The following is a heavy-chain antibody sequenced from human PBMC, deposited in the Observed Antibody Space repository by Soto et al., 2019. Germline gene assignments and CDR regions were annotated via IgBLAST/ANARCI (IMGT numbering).Heavy chain of an antibody. CDR2: TYYRSKWYN. CDR1: GDSVSSNSAA. V-gene: IGHV6-1*01. D-gene: IGHD1-1*01. Sequence: PSPTLSLTCAISGDSVSSNSAAWNLIRQSPSRGLEWLGRTYYRSKWYNDYAVSVKSRITINPDTSKNQFSLQLNSVTPEDTAVYYCARDRYNWNDDWFDPWGQGTLVTVYS. J-gene: IGHJ5*02. CDR3: ARDRYNWNDDWFDP.